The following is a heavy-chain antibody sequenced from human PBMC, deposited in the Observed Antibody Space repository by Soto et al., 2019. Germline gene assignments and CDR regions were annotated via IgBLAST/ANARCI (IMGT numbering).Heavy chain of an antibody. J-gene: IGHJ4*02. CDR1: GGSFSNDM. Sequence: QVQLVQSGAEVKKPGSSVTVSCKASGGSFSNDMISWVRQAPGQGLDWMGTIIPMFGRVNYAQKLQGRVTLTADKSTRTAYMEMSSLRTDDTDVYYCASGTIYGSGRYPVDYWGQGTLLTVSS. CDR3: ASGTIYGSGRYPVDY. CDR2: IIPMFGRV. D-gene: IGHD3-10*01. V-gene: IGHV1-69*02.